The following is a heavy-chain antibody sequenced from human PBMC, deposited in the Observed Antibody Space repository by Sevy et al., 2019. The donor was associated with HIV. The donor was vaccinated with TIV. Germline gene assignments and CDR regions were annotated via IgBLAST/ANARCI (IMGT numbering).Heavy chain of an antibody. J-gene: IGHJ4*02. CDR3: AKDRIDSSXXXSXXXXX. CDR1: XXXXTSYA. D-gene: IGHD3-22*01. CDR2: XSXXGQXS. V-gene: IGHV3-23*01. Sequence: GGSLXLXCAAXXXXXTSYAMXXXXXAXXXXLEXXXXXSXXGQXSFYADSVKGRFTVSRDRSKNTLFLQMDSLRVEDTALYYCAKDRIDSSXXXSXXXXXWGQGTPVTVSS.